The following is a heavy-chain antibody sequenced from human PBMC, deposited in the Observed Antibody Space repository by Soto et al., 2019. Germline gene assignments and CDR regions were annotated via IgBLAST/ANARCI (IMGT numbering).Heavy chain of an antibody. CDR2: IYYDGNT. CDR3: ARSSIVPRLLMYPFDY. Sequence: SETLSLTCIVSGGSITSSSHYWGWIRQSPGKGLESIGNIYYDGNTYYNPSLKSRVTISLDTSKNKLSIRLNSVTAADSAVYYCARSSIVPRLLMYPFDYWGQGTLVTVS. V-gene: IGHV4-39*01. CDR1: GGSITSSSHY. J-gene: IGHJ4*02. D-gene: IGHD2-8*01.